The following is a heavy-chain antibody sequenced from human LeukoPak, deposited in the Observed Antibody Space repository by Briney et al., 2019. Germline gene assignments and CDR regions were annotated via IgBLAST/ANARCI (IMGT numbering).Heavy chain of an antibody. D-gene: IGHD3-22*01. J-gene: IGHJ4*02. CDR2: IYYTGST. V-gene: IGHV4-39*01. CDR1: GVSLDKTDYY. Sequence: SETLSLTCTVSGVSLDKTDYYWGWIRQPPGKGLEWIGSIYYTGSTLYNPSLRGRITISVDTSKNQFSLKLSSVTAANTAVYYCVRHYYGYFDYWGQGALVTVSS. CDR3: VRHYYGYFDY.